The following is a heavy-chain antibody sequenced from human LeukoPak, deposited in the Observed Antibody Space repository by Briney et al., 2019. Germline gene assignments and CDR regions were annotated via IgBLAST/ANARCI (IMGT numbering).Heavy chain of an antibody. J-gene: IGHJ3*02. CDR3: ARGRSSRDAFDI. Sequence: GGSLRLSCAASGFTLSDYSMNWVRQAPGKGPEWISFISSSSTSIYYADSVKGRFTISRDNAKNSLYLQMNSLRAEDTAIYYCARGRSSRDAFDIWGQGTMVTVSS. V-gene: IGHV3-48*04. D-gene: IGHD6-6*01. CDR1: GFTLSDYS. CDR2: ISSSSTSI.